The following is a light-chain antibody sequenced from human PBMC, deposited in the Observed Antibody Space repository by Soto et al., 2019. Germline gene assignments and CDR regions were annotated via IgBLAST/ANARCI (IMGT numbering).Light chain of an antibody. CDR3: QQYGYSWT. Sequence: EVVLTQSPGTLSLSPGESATLSCRATPGLSNENLAWFQQKPGQAPRLLIYGASSRATGIPDRFSGSGSGTEFSLSISRLEPEDAAVYFCQQYGYSWTFGQGTKVQIK. CDR2: GAS. V-gene: IGKV3-20*01. J-gene: IGKJ1*01. CDR1: PGLSNEN.